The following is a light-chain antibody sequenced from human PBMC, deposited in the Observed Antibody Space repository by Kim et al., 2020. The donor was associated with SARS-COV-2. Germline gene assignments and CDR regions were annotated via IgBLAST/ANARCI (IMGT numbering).Light chain of an antibody. CDR1: QSVSSY. Sequence: SLSPGERATPSCRASQSVSSYLAWYQQNPRQAPRLLIYDASNRATGIPARFSGSGSGTDFTLTISSLEPEDFAVYYCQQRSNWPFFGGGTKVDIK. CDR3: QQRSNWPF. V-gene: IGKV3-11*01. J-gene: IGKJ4*01. CDR2: DAS.